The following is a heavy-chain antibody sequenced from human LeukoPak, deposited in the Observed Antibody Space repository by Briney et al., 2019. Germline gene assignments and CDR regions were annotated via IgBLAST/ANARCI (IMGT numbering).Heavy chain of an antibody. Sequence: ASVKVSCKASGYTFTSDYMNWVRQAPGQGLEWMRIVRSSGGVIKYAQEFQDRLTVTRDTSTSTIYMELSSLRSEDTAVYYCAGSSHQRNWFDPWGQGTLVTVSS. D-gene: IGHD1-26*01. V-gene: IGHV1-46*01. CDR2: VRSSGGVI. CDR3: AGSSHQRNWFDP. CDR1: GYTFTSDY. J-gene: IGHJ5*02.